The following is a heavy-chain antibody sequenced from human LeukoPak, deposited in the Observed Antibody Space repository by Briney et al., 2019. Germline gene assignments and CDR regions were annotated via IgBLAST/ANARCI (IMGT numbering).Heavy chain of an antibody. D-gene: IGHD1-14*01. CDR2: MNPNSGKT. CDR1: GYTFTTYD. V-gene: IGHV1-8*01. J-gene: IGHJ4*02. Sequence: ASVKVSCKASGYTFTTYDINWVRQATGQGLEWMGWMNPNSGKTDYAQKFQGRVTMTRNTSITTAFMELNNLRSEDTAVYYCARGPPEHPQGYWGQGTLVTVSS. CDR3: ARGPPEHPQGY.